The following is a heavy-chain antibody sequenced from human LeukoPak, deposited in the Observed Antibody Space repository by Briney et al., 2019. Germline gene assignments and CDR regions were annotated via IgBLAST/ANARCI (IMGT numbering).Heavy chain of an antibody. CDR3: ARVQGETLPTNAFDI. Sequence: SGGSLRLSCVASGFTVSTNYTSWVRQAPGKGLEWVSVIYSGGSTYYADSVKGRFTISRDNSKNTLYLQMNSLRAEDTAVYYCARVQGETLPTNAFDIWGQGTMVTVSS. J-gene: IGHJ3*02. CDR2: IYSGGST. D-gene: IGHD5-12*01. V-gene: IGHV3-66*01. CDR1: GFTVSTNY.